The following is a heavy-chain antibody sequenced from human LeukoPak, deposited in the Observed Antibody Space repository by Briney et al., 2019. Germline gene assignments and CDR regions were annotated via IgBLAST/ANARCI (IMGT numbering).Heavy chain of an antibody. D-gene: IGHD6-13*01. Sequence: GRSLRLSCAASGFTFSSYAMHWVRQAPGKGLEWVAVISYDGSNKYYADSVKGRFTISRYNSKNTLYLQMNSLRAEDTAVYYCAKGAAAVSSAFDYWGQGTLVTVSS. CDR3: AKGAAAVSSAFDY. CDR1: GFTFSSYA. V-gene: IGHV3-30*04. CDR2: ISYDGSNK. J-gene: IGHJ4*02.